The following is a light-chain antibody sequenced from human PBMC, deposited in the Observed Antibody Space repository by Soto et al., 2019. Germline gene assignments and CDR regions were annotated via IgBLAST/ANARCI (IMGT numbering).Light chain of an antibody. CDR1: QVIDSY. CDR3: QQTRSYPSP. Sequence: LIGSIGDRVTITCRRSQVIDSYLAWYQQRPGKVPELVIYETSILQSGGSSRFSAIGSGTDFTLTICSLQAEDVVTYYGQQTRSYPSPFGEGTKV. V-gene: IGKV1-9*01. CDR2: ETS. J-gene: IGKJ4*01.